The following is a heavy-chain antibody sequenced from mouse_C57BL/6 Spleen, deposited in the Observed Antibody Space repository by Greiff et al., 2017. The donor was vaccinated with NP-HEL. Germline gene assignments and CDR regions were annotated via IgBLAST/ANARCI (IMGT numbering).Heavy chain of an antibody. V-gene: IGHV5-17*01. CDR1: GFTFSDYG. J-gene: IGHJ4*01. CDR3: ARHYSNYVDYAMDY. Sequence: EVMLVESGGGLVKPGGSLTLSCAASGFTFSDYGMHWVRQAPEKGLEWVAYISSGSSTIYYADTVKGRFTISRDNAKNTLFLQMTSLRSEDTAMYYCARHYSNYVDYAMDYWGQGTSVTVSS. CDR2: ISSGSSTI. D-gene: IGHD2-5*01.